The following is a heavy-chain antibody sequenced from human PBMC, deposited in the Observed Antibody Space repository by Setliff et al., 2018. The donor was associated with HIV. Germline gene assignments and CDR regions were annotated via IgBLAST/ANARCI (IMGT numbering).Heavy chain of an antibody. D-gene: IGHD1-7*01. J-gene: IGHJ4*02. Sequence: GGSLRLSCAASGFNFGDYYMTWIRQAPGKGLEWVAYISKTSTYTNYADSVKGRFTISRDNSKNTLFLQMNSLRTEDTGVYYCTRGRKELLFSRRDTGFDYWGQGTLVTVSS. CDR2: ISKTSTYT. CDR1: GFNFGDYY. CDR3: TRGRKELLFSRRDTGFDY. V-gene: IGHV3-11*06.